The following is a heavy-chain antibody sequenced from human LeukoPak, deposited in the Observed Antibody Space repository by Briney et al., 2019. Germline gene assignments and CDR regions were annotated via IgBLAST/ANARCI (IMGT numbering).Heavy chain of an antibody. Sequence: ASVKVSCKASGGTFSSYAISWVRQAPGQGLEWMGGIIPIFGTANYAQKFQGRVTITADGSTSTAYMELSSLRSEDTAVYYCARDSGSYSGFDPWGQGTLVTVSS. CDR2: IIPIFGTA. J-gene: IGHJ5*02. CDR3: ARDSGSYSGFDP. CDR1: GGTFSSYA. D-gene: IGHD1-26*01. V-gene: IGHV1-69*01.